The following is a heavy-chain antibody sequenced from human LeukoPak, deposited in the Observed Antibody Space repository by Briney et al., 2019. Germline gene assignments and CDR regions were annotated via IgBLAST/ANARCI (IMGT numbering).Heavy chain of an antibody. V-gene: IGHV4-59*13. Sequence: KTSETLSLTCTVSGGSISSYYWSWIRQPPGKGLEWIGYIYYSGSTNYNPSLKSRVTMSVNRSKKQTSLNLRSVTAADTAVYYCARAHESSGEGAFDIWGQGTLVTVSS. CDR2: IYYSGST. J-gene: IGHJ3*02. D-gene: IGHD3-22*01. CDR1: GGSISSYY. CDR3: ARAHESSGEGAFDI.